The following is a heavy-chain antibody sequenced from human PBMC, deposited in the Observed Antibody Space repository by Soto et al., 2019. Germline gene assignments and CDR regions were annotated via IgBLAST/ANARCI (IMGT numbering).Heavy chain of an antibody. Sequence: ASVKVSCKASGYTFTGYYMHWVRQAPGQGLEWMGWINPNSGGTNYAQKFQGRVTMTRDTSISTAYMELSRLRSDDTAVYYCARLSETAGEFDYSGQGTLVTVSS. CDR2: INPNSGGT. J-gene: IGHJ4*02. V-gene: IGHV1-2*02. CDR3: ARLSETAGEFDY. CDR1: GYTFTGYY. D-gene: IGHD3-16*02.